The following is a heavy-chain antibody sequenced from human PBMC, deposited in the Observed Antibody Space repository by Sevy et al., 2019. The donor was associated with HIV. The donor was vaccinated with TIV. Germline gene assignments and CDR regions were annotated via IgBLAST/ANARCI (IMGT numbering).Heavy chain of an antibody. CDR2: IYYTGST. V-gene: IGHV4-30-4*01. Sequence: SETLSLTCTVSGGSINSDDYYWSWIRQPQGKGLEWIGYIYYTGSTYYNPSLKSRVFISVDRSKNHFSLKLSSVTAADTAVYYCARGREDFWSADYYNTYSGMDVWGQGTTVTVSS. J-gene: IGHJ6*02. CDR3: ARGREDFWSADYYNTYSGMDV. D-gene: IGHD3-3*01. CDR1: GGSINSDDYY.